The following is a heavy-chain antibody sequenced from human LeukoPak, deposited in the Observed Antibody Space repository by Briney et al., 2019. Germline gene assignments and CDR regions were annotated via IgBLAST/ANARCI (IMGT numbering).Heavy chain of an antibody. CDR2: IIPILGIA. CDR3: ARDSALGAYSSSWYAFDI. V-gene: IGHV1-69*04. D-gene: IGHD6-13*01. CDR1: GGTFSSYT. J-gene: IGHJ3*02. Sequence: ASVKVSCKASGGTFSSYTISWVRQAPGQGLEWMGRIIPILGIANYAQKFQGRVTITAGKSTSTAYMELSSLRSEDTAVYYCARDSALGAYSSSWYAFDIWGQGTMVTVSS.